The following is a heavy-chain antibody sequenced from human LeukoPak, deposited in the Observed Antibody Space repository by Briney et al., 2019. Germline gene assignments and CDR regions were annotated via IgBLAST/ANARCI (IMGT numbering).Heavy chain of an antibody. J-gene: IGHJ4*02. Sequence: PGGSLRLSCAASGFTFSSYAMSWVRQAPGQGLEWVSAISGSGGSTYYADSVQGRFTISRDNSKNTLYLQMNSLRAEDTAVYYCAKDPVTMVREYYFDYWGQGTLVTVSS. CDR3: AKDPVTMVREYYFDY. CDR1: GFTFSSYA. D-gene: IGHD3-10*01. CDR2: ISGSGGST. V-gene: IGHV3-23*01.